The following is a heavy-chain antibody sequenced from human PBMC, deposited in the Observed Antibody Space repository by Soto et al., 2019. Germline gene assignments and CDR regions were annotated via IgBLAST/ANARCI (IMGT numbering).Heavy chain of an antibody. V-gene: IGHV4-34*01. Sequence: SETLSLTCAVYGGSFSGYYWSWIRQPPGKGLEWIGEINHSGSTNYNPSLKSRVTISVDTSKNQFSLKLSSVTAADTAVYYCASPATVTTFDYWGQGTLVTVSS. CDR2: INHSGST. CDR3: ASPATVTTFDY. CDR1: GGSFSGYY. D-gene: IGHD4-17*01. J-gene: IGHJ4*02.